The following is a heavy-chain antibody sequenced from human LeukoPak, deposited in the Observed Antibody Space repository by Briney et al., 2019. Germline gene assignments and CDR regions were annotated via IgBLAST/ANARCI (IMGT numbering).Heavy chain of an antibody. CDR2: INHSGST. CDR1: GESFSGYY. V-gene: IGHV4-34*01. Sequence: SETLSLTCAVYGESFSGYYWSWIRQLPGKGLEWIGEINHSGSTNYNPSLKSRVTISVDTSKNQFSLKLSSVTAADTAVYYCARRSSSWSKFDYWGQGTLVTVSS. CDR3: ARRSSSWSKFDY. J-gene: IGHJ4*02. D-gene: IGHD6-13*01.